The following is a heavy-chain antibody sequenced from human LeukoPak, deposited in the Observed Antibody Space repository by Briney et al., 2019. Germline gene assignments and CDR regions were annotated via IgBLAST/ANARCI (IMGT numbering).Heavy chain of an antibody. V-gene: IGHV4-34*01. CDR2: VNHSGNI. J-gene: IGHJ4*02. Sequence: SETLSLTCAVYGGSFSGYYWTWIRQPPGRGLEWIGEVNHSGNINYNPSLKSRLTISIDTSKNQFSLKLTSLTAADTAVYYCARGRRWWGQGSLVTVSS. CDR1: GGSFSGYY. D-gene: IGHD5-24*01. CDR3: ARGRRW.